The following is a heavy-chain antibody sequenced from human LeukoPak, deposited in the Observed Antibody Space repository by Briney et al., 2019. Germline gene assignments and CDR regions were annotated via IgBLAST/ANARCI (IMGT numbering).Heavy chain of an antibody. CDR2: IYYSGST. Sequence: SGTLSLTCTVSGGSISSGGYYWSWIRQHPGKGLEWIGYIYYSGSTYYNPSLKSRVTISVDTSKNQFSLKLSSVTAADTAVYYCARDFGVVITDYYYYYGMDVWGQGTTVTVSS. J-gene: IGHJ6*02. V-gene: IGHV4-31*03. CDR3: ARDFGVVITDYYYYYGMDV. CDR1: GGSISSGGYY. D-gene: IGHD3-3*01.